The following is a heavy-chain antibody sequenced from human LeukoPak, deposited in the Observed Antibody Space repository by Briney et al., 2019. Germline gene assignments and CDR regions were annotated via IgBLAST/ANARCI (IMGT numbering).Heavy chain of an antibody. D-gene: IGHD4-17*01. J-gene: IGHJ4*02. CDR2: INSAGSAI. CDR1: GFTFSSYS. CDR3: ARGSGDYAYFDY. V-gene: IGHV3-48*01. Sequence: GGSLRLSCAASGFTFSSYSMNWVRQAPGKGPEWVSYINSAGSAIYYADSVKGRFTVSRDKAKNSLSLQMSSLRADDTAVYFCARGSGDYAYFDYWGQGTLVTVSS.